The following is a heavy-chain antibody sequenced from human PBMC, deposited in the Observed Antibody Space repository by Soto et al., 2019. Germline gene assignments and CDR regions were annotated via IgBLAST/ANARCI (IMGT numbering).Heavy chain of an antibody. CDR3: AAGGGLPRYY. CDR2: IYHSGST. J-gene: IGHJ4*02. D-gene: IGHD5-12*01. Sequence: SETLSLTCAVSGGSISSGVYFWSWIRQPPGKGLEWIGYIYHSGSTYYNPSFKSRVTISIDRSKNQFSLKLSSVTAADTAVYYCAAGGGLPRYYWGQGTLVTVSS. CDR1: GGSISSGVYF. V-gene: IGHV4-30-2*01.